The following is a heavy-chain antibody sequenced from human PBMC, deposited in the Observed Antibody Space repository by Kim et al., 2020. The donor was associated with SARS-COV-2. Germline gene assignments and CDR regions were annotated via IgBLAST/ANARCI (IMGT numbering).Heavy chain of an antibody. CDR2: ISGSSGST. CDR3: AKDRGLQRWLAWRYYYGMDD. CDR1: GFTFNTYT. Sequence: GGSLRLSCAASGFTFNTYTMSWVRQAPGKGLEWVSAISGSSGSTYYADSVEGRFTISRDNAKNTLYLQMNSLRAEDTAVYYCAKDRGLQRWLAWRYYYGMDDWGQGTMVTVSS. J-gene: IGHJ6*02. V-gene: IGHV3-23*01. D-gene: IGHD6-19*01.